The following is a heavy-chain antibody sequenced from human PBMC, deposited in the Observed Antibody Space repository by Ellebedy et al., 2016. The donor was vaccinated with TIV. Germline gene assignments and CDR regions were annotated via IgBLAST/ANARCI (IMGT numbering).Heavy chain of an antibody. J-gene: IGHJ6*02. CDR1: GFTFSSYA. CDR2: ISGSGDSP. CDR3: AKALDYGDGYGMNV. V-gene: IGHV3-23*01. D-gene: IGHD4-17*01. Sequence: GESLKISCAASGFTFSSYAISWVRQAPGKGLEWVSAISGSGDSPHYAASVKGRFTISSDNSKNTLDLQMNSLRAEDRAVYYCAKALDYGDGYGMNVWGQGTTVTVSS.